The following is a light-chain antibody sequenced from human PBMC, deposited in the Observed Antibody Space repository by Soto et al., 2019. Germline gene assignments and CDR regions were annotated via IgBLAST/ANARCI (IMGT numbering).Light chain of an antibody. CDR3: QQFGSSPGFT. V-gene: IGKV3-20*01. J-gene: IGKJ3*01. CDR2: AAS. CDR1: QSINNRY. Sequence: EIVLTQSPGTLSLSPGERATLSCRASQSINNRYLAWYQQNPGQAPRLLIYAASSRATGIPDRFSGSGSETAVTLTISRLEPEDFAVYYCQQFGSSPGFTFGPETKVDIK.